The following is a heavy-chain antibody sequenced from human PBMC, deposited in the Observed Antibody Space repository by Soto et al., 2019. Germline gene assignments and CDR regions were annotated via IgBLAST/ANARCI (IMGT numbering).Heavy chain of an antibody. CDR2: INAGIGNT. V-gene: IGHV1-3*01. Sequence: ASVKVSCKASGYTFTSYAMHWVRQAPGQRLEWMGWINAGIGNTKYSQKFQGRVTITRDTSASTAYMELSSLRSEDTAVYYCAREEQQLYDYWGQGTLVTVSS. D-gene: IGHD6-13*01. CDR1: GYTFTSYA. J-gene: IGHJ4*02. CDR3: AREEQQLYDY.